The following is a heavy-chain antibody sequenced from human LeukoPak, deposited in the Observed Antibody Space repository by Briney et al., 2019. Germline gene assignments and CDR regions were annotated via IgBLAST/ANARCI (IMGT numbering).Heavy chain of an antibody. J-gene: IGHJ4*02. CDR1: GGSISTYY. CDR3: ARGRGDFWSGYYFDY. D-gene: IGHD3-3*01. V-gene: IGHV4-59*01. Sequence: SETLSLTCTVSGGSISTYYWSWIRRPPGKGLEWIGYIYYSGSTDYNPSLKSRVTISVDTSKNQFSLKLSSVTAADTAVYYCARGRGDFWSGYYFDYWGQGTLVTVSS. CDR2: IYYSGST.